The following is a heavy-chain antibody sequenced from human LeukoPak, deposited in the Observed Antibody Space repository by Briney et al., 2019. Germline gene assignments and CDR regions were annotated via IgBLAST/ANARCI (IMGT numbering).Heavy chain of an antibody. CDR2: INHNGNVN. D-gene: IGHD3-16*01. J-gene: IGHJ6*02. CDR3: ARGGGLDV. Sequence: PGESLRLSCAASGFTFSSYWMNWARQAPGKGLEWVASINHNGNVNHYVDSVKGRFTISRDNAKNSLYLQMSSLRAEDTAVYFCARGGGLDVWGQGATVTVSS. V-gene: IGHV3-7*03. CDR1: GFTFSSYW.